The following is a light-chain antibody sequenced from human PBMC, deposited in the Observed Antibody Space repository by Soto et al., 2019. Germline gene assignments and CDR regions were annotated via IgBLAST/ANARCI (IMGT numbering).Light chain of an antibody. CDR2: AAS. CDR3: HHTYSGRS. J-gene: IGKJ1*01. Sequence: LLTQSPSSLSASVGDRVTITCRASQGISAYLNWYQQKPGKAPQLLIFAASTLQHGVPSRFTGSGSGTDFTLAINNLQPEDFATYCCHHTYSGRSFGPGTKVEVK. CDR1: QGISAY. V-gene: IGKV1-39*01.